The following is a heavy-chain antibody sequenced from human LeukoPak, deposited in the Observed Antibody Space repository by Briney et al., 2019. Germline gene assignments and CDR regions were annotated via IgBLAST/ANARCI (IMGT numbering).Heavy chain of an antibody. Sequence: GGSLRLSCAASGFTFSSYWMHWVRQAPGKGLVWVSRINTDGSNTNYADSVKGRFTISRDNSRNTVYLQMGSLRAEDMAVYYCARGLYDSSGYFDPFDYWGQGNLVTVSS. J-gene: IGHJ4*02. CDR2: INTDGSNT. V-gene: IGHV3-74*01. CDR3: ARGLYDSSGYFDPFDY. D-gene: IGHD3-22*01. CDR1: GFTFSSYW.